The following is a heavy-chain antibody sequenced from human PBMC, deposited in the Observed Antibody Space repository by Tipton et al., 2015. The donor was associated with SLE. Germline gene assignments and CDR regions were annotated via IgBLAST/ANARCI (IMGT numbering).Heavy chain of an antibody. J-gene: IGHJ4*02. Sequence: TLSLTCAVYGGSFSGYYWSWIRQPPGKGLEWIGFIYYSGNTYYNPSLKSRVTISVDTSKNQFSLKLSSVTAADTAVYYCARGWDYLDQAGIDYWGQGTLVTVSS. V-gene: IGHV4-34*01. CDR3: ARGWDYLDQAGIDY. D-gene: IGHD1-7*01. CDR2: IYYSGNT. CDR1: GGSFSGYY.